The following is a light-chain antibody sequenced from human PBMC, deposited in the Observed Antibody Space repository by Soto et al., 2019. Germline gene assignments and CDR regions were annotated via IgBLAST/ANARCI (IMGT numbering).Light chain of an antibody. CDR2: ANN. CDR3: AAWDDSLNGYV. V-gene: IGLV1-44*01. J-gene: IGLJ1*01. Sequence: QSALTQAPSASGTPGQRVTISCSGSSSNIGNSTVNWYQQFPGTAPKLLIYANNRRPSGVPDRFSGYKSGTSASLAISGLQSEDDADYHCAAWDDSLNGYVFGAGTKVTVL. CDR1: SSNIGNST.